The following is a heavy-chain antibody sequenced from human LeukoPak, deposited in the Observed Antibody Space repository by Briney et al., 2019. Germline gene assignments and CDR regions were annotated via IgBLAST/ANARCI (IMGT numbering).Heavy chain of an antibody. CDR2: IRSKAHSYAT. CDR1: GFTFSGSA. V-gene: IGHV3-73*01. Sequence: PGGSLRLSCAASGFTFSGSAMHWVRQASGKGLEWLGRIRSKAHSYATAYAASVKGRFTISRDDSKNTAYLQMNSLKTEDTAVYYCTRHGGRDYYDSSEDAFDIWGQGTMVIVSS. J-gene: IGHJ3*02. CDR3: TRHGGRDYYDSSEDAFDI. D-gene: IGHD3-22*01.